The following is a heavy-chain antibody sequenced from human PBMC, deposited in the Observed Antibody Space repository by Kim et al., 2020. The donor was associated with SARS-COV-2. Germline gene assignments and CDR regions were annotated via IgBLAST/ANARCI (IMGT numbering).Heavy chain of an antibody. Sequence: GGSLRLSCAASGFTFDDYAMHWVRQVSGKGLEWVALISGDGGDTVYADSVKGRFIISRDNSKNSLFLQMNSLRSEDTALYYCARDKRCSKVTCLGGCDPWGQGTLVSVSS. CDR3: ARDKRCSKVTCLGGCDP. V-gene: IGHV3-43*02. J-gene: IGHJ5*01. CDR2: ISGDGGDT. D-gene: IGHD2-2*01. CDR1: GFTFDDYA.